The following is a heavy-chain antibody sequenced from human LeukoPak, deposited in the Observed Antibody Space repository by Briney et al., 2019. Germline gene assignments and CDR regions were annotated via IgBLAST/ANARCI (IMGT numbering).Heavy chain of an antibody. CDR2: IYYSGST. CDR1: GGSISSNDYY. V-gene: IGHV4-39*01. Sequence: PSETLSLTCTVSGGSISSNDYYWDWIRQPPGMGLEYIGSIYYSGSTYNNPSLNSRVTISVDMSKNQLSLKLSSVTAADTAVYHCASERKELPAFFDYWGQGTLVTVSS. J-gene: IGHJ4*02. D-gene: IGHD1-7*01. CDR3: ASERKELPAFFDY.